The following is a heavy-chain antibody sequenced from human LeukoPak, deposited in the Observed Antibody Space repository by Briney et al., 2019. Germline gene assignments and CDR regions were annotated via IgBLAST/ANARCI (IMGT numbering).Heavy chain of an antibody. Sequence: GRSLRLSCAASGFTFSSYAMHWVRQAPGKGLEWVAVISYDGSNKYYADSVKGRFTISRDNSKNTLYLQMNSLRAEDTAVYYCARDRAYGAYRDAFDIWGQGTMVTVSS. CDR1: GFTFSSYA. D-gene: IGHD4-17*01. CDR2: ISYDGSNK. CDR3: ARDRAYGAYRDAFDI. V-gene: IGHV3-30*04. J-gene: IGHJ3*02.